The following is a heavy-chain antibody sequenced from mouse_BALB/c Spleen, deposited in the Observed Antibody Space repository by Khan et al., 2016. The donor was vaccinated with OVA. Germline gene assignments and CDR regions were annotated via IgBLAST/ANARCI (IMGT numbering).Heavy chain of an antibody. CDR1: GYSITSDFA. Sequence: EVQLQESGPGLVKPSQSLSLTCTVTGYSITSDFAWNWVRQFPGNKLEWMGYISFSGSPSYDPSIKSRLSITRDTSKNQFFLQLNSVTTEDTATYYCIRSVYYAYAYAMDYWGQGISVTVSS. J-gene: IGHJ4*01. V-gene: IGHV3-2*02. CDR3: IRSVYYAYAYAMDY. D-gene: IGHD2-2*01. CDR2: ISFSGSP.